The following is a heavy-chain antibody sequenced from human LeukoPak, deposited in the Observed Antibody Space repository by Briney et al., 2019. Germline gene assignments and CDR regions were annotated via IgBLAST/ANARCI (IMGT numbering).Heavy chain of an antibody. CDR1: GYTFTSYD. Sequence: ASVKVSCKASGYTFTSYDINWVRQATGQGLEWMGWMNPNSGNTGYAQKFQGRVTMTRNTSISTAYMELSSLRSEDTAVYYCARGRGSATYYYYMDVWGKGTTVIVSS. V-gene: IGHV1-8*01. J-gene: IGHJ6*03. CDR2: MNPNSGNT. CDR3: ARGRGSATYYYYMDV. D-gene: IGHD1-26*01.